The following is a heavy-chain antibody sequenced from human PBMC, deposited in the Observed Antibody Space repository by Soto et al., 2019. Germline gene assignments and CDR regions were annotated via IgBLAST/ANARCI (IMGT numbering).Heavy chain of an antibody. Sequence: QVQLVQSGAEMREPGSSVKVSCKASGGTFSSSAINWLRQAPGQGPEWMGGIIPTFGTANYIEKFRGRVTITADTSPSTAYMEVSSLRSEDTAMYFCARSETAGHRGFDIWGQGTMVTVSS. CDR2: IIPTFGTA. J-gene: IGHJ3*02. CDR3: ARSETAGHRGFDI. CDR1: GGTFSSSA. V-gene: IGHV1-69*06. D-gene: IGHD6-19*01.